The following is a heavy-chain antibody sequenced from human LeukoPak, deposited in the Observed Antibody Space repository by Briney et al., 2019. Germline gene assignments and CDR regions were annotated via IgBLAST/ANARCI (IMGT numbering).Heavy chain of an antibody. CDR1: GFTFSSYA. CDR2: ISSNGGNT. Sequence: GGSLRLSCSASGFTFSSYAMHWVRQAPGKGLEYVSAISSNGGNTYYADSVKGRFTISRDNSKNTLYLQMSSLRAEDTAVYYCVKARTGSGSSAFDPWGQGTLVTVSS. V-gene: IGHV3-64D*06. CDR3: VKARTGSGSSAFDP. J-gene: IGHJ5*02. D-gene: IGHD3-10*01.